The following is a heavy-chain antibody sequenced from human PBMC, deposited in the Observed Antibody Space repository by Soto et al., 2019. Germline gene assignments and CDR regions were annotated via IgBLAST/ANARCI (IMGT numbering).Heavy chain of an antibody. CDR3: AKDWYGGNAGVGFDI. V-gene: IGHV3-23*01. D-gene: IGHD2-15*01. Sequence: GGSLRLSCAASGFTFSSYAMSWVSQAPGKGLEWVSAISGSGGSTYYADYVKGRFTISRVNSKNTLYLQMNSLRAEDTAVYYCAKDWYGGNAGVGFDIWGQGTMITVSS. CDR1: GFTFSSYA. CDR2: ISGSGGST. J-gene: IGHJ3*02.